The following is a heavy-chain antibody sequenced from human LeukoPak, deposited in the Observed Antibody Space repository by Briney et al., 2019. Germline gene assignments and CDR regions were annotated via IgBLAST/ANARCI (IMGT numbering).Heavy chain of an antibody. Sequence: GASVKVSCKASGYTFTGYYMHWVRQAPGQGLEWMGWINPNSGGTNYAQKFQGRVTMTRDTSIRTAYMELSRLRSDDTAVYYCARLPSVGATTLDFEDYWGQGTLVTVSS. V-gene: IGHV1-2*02. CDR1: GYTFTGYY. CDR2: INPNSGGT. D-gene: IGHD1-26*01. J-gene: IGHJ4*02. CDR3: ARLPSVGATTLDFEDY.